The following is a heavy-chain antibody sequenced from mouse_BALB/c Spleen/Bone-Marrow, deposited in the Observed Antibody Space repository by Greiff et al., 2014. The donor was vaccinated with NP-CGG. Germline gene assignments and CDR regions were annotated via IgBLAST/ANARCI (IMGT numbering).Heavy chain of an antibody. D-gene: IGHD1-1*01. CDR3: ARGITTVVPYAMDY. CDR1: GYTFTSYV. Sequence: VQLQQSGPELVKPGASVKMSCKASGYTFTSYVMHWVKQKPGQGLEWIGYINPYNDGTKYNEKLKGKATLTSDKSSSTAYMELSSLTSGDSAVYYCARGITTVVPYAMDYWGQGTSVTVSS. J-gene: IGHJ4*01. V-gene: IGHV1-14*01. CDR2: INPYNDGT.